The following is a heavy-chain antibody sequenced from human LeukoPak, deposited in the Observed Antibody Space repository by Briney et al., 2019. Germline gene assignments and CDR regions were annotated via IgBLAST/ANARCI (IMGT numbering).Heavy chain of an antibody. D-gene: IGHD6-13*01. CDR1: GGSISSGGYY. Sequence: PSETLSLTCTVSGGSISSGGYYWSWIRQPPGKGLECIGYIYRSGSTYYNPSLKSRVTISVDRSKNQFSLKLSSVTAADTAVYYCARGSVAAAGLWGQGTLVTVSS. V-gene: IGHV4-30-2*01. CDR3: ARGSVAAAGL. CDR2: IYRSGST. J-gene: IGHJ4*02.